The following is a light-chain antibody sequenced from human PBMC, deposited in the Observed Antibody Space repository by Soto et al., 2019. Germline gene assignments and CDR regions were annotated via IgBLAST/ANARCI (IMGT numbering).Light chain of an antibody. CDR1: QSINSH. J-gene: IGKJ5*01. V-gene: IGKV1-39*01. CDR3: QQSYSTPIT. Sequence: IQLTQSPSSMSASVGDTVPITCRASQSINSHVNWYQQTPGKDTNLLSDTASTLQSGVPSRFSGSGSGTDVTLTISSLQPEDFATYYCQQSYSTPITFGQGTRLEI. CDR2: TAS.